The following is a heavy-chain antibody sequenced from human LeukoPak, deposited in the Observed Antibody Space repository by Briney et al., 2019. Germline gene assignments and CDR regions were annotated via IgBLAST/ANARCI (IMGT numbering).Heavy chain of an antibody. D-gene: IGHD6-19*01. CDR1: GYTFTGYY. CDR2: INPNSGGT. V-gene: IGHV1-2*04. CDR3: ARDSTSGWYKELGY. Sequence: ASVKVSCKASGYTFTGYYMHWARQAPGQGLEWMGWINPNSGGTNYAQKFQGWVTMTRDTSISTAYMELSRLRSDDTAVYYCARDSTSGWYKELGYWGQGTLVTVSS. J-gene: IGHJ4*02.